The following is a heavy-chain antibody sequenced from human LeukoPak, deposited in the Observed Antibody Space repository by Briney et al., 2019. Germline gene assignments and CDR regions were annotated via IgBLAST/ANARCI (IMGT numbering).Heavy chain of an antibody. D-gene: IGHD3-10*01. V-gene: IGHV4-4*07. CDR3: ARGSWFDP. CDR2: IYTSGST. Sequence: PSETLSLTCTVSGGSISSYYWSWIRQPAGKGLEWIGRIYTSGSTNYNPSLKSQFTISVDTCKNQSSLKLSSVTAADTAVYYCARGSWFDPWGQGTLVTVSS. CDR1: GGSISSYY. J-gene: IGHJ5*02.